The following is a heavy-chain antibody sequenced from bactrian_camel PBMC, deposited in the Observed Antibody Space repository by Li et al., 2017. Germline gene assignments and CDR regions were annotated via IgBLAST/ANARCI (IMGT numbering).Heavy chain of an antibody. D-gene: IGHD5*01. CDR2: IDSGGTT. J-gene: IGHJ4*01. V-gene: IGHV3S53*01. Sequence: VQLVESGGGSVQAGGSLRLSCGASGSIYGDACVGWLRQAPGKEREGVAAIDSGGTTSYADSVKGRITISKDNTKNTLYLQMNSLEPEDTAVYYCAAYGCRGVVKQTYWGQGTQVTVS. CDR3: AAYGCRGVVKQTY. CDR1: GSIYGDAC.